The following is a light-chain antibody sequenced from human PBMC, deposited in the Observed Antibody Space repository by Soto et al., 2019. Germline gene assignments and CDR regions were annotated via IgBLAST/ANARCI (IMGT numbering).Light chain of an antibody. CDR2: SNN. CDR1: SSNIGSNT. J-gene: IGLJ1*01. CDR3: AAWDDILDGYV. V-gene: IGLV1-44*01. Sequence: QSVLTQPPSASGTPGQRVTISCSGSSSNIGSNTVNWYQQLPGTAPKLLIYSNNQRPSGVPDRFSGSMSGTSASLAISGLQSEDEAVYYCAAWDDILDGYVFGIGTKLTVL.